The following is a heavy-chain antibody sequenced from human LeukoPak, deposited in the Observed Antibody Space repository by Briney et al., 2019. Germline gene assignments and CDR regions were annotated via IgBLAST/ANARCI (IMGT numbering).Heavy chain of an antibody. CDR2: IYISGST. V-gene: IGHV4-4*09. CDR1: GGSISSYY. D-gene: IGHD3-10*01. CDR3: ASDHVGAPLLFDY. J-gene: IGHJ4*02. Sequence: SETLSLTCTVSGGSISSYYWSWIRQPPGKGLEWIGYIYISGSTNYNRSLKSRVTISVDTSKNQFSLKLSSVTAADTAVYYCASDHVGAPLLFDYWGQGTLVTVSS.